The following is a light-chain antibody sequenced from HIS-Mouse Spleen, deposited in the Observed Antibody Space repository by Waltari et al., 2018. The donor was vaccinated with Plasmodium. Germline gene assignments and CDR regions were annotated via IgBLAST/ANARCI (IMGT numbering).Light chain of an antibody. V-gene: IGLV2-8*01. Sequence: QSALTQPPSASGSPGQSVTISCTGTSSDVGGYNYVSWYQQHPGKAPKLMIYEVSKRTSGVPDRFYGSKSGNTASLTVSGLQAEDEADYYCSSYAGSNKLVFGGGTKLTVL. J-gene: IGLJ2*01. CDR1: SSDVGGYNY. CDR2: EVS. CDR3: SSYAGSNKLV.